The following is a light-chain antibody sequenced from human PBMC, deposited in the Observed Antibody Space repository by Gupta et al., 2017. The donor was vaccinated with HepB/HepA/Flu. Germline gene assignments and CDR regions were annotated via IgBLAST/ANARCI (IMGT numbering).Light chain of an antibody. CDR1: QSINNN. J-gene: IGKJ3*01. V-gene: IGKV3-15*01. Sequence: ELVLTQSPATLSVSPGERATLSCRASQSINNNLAWYHQKPGQAPRLLIYDTSTRATGVPARFSGSGSGTEFTLTISSLQSEDFAAYYCQEYNNWPPIFTFGPGTKVDIK. CDR2: DTS. CDR3: QEYNNWPPIFT.